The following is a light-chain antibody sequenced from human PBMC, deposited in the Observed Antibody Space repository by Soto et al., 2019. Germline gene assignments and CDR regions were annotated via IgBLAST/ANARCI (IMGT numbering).Light chain of an antibody. Sequence: QSALTQPASGSGSPGQSITVSCTGTSSDVGGYNYVSWYQQYPGKVPRLMIYDVTNRPSGVSNRFSGSKSGNTASLTIPGLQAEDEADYYCSSYRRGSTYVFGTGTKVTVL. CDR1: SSDVGGYNY. CDR3: SSYRRGSTYV. J-gene: IGLJ1*01. CDR2: DVT. V-gene: IGLV2-14*01.